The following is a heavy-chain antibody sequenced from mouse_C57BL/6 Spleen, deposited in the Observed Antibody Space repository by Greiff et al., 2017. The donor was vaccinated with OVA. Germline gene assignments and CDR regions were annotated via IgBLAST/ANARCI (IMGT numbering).Heavy chain of an antibody. J-gene: IGHJ2*01. CDR2: INPNNGGT. CDR1: GYTFTDYY. Sequence: VQLQQSGPELVKPGASVKISCKASGYTFTDYYMNWVKQSHGKSLEWIGDINPNNGGTSYNQKFKGKATLTVDKSSSTAYMELRSLTSEDSAVYYCARYTVVAPYFDYWGQGTTLTVSS. CDR3: ARYTVVAPYFDY. D-gene: IGHD1-1*01. V-gene: IGHV1-26*01.